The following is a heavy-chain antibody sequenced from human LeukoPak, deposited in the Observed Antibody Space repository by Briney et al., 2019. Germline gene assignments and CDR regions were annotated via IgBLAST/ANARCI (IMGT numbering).Heavy chain of an antibody. D-gene: IGHD6-13*01. CDR1: GFTFSNYA. V-gene: IGHV3-30*14. CDR2: ISYDGSNE. J-gene: IGHJ4*02. Sequence: GGSLRLSCAASGFTFSNYAMYWLRQAPGKGLEWVTFISYDGSNEDYADSVKGRFTISRDNSKNTLYLQMNSLRAEDTAVYYCARPYSSSYAFDYWGQGTLVTVSS. CDR3: ARPYSSSYAFDY.